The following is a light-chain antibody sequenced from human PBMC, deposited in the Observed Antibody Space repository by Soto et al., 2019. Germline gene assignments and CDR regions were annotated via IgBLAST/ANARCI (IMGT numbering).Light chain of an antibody. Sequence: DIQMTPSPSTLSASVGDRVTITCRASQSISSWLAWYQQKPGKAPKLLIYKASTLKSGVPSKFSGSGSGTEFTLTISSLQPDDFASYYCQQYNNLQTFGQGTKVDIK. CDR2: KAS. J-gene: IGKJ1*01. CDR1: QSISSW. V-gene: IGKV1-5*03. CDR3: QQYNNLQT.